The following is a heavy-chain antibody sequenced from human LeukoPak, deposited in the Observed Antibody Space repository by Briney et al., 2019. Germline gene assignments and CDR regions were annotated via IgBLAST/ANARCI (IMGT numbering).Heavy chain of an antibody. J-gene: IGHJ5*02. CDR3: ARYGSSSWGWYWFDP. V-gene: IGHV4-4*07. CDR2: IYTSGST. Sequence: SETLSLTCTVSGGSISSYYWSWIRQPAGKGLEWIGRIYTSGSTNYNPSLESRVTMSVDTSKNQFSLKLSSVTAADTAVYYCARYGSSSWGWYWFDPWGQGTLVTVSS. D-gene: IGHD6-13*01. CDR1: GGSISSYY.